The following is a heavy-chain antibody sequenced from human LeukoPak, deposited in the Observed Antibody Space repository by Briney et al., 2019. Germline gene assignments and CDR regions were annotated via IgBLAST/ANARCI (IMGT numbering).Heavy chain of an antibody. J-gene: IGHJ5*02. D-gene: IGHD6-13*01. CDR1: GGFFSGYY. Sequence: SETLSLTCAVYGGFFSGYYWSWIRQPPGKGLEWIGEINHSGSTNYNPSLKSRVTISVDTSKNQFSLKLSSVTAADTAVYYCARGLRSSWLLNWFDPWGQGTLVTVSS. CDR3: ARGLRSSWLLNWFDP. CDR2: INHSGST. V-gene: IGHV4-34*01.